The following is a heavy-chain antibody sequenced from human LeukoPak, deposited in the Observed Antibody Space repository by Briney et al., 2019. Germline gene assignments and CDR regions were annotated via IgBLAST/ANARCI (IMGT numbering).Heavy chain of an antibody. J-gene: IGHJ4*02. Sequence: SETLSLTCTVSGGSISSGGYYWSWIRKHPGKDLEWIGYIYYSGSAYYNPSLKSRVTISVDTSENQFSLKLSSATAADTAVYYCARVNYGSATKEDYWGQGTLVTVSS. V-gene: IGHV4-31*03. D-gene: IGHD3-10*01. CDR1: GGSISSGGYY. CDR3: ARVNYGSATKEDY. CDR2: IYYSGSA.